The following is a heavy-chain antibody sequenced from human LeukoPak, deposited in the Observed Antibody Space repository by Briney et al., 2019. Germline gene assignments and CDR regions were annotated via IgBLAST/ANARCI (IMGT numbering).Heavy chain of an antibody. D-gene: IGHD1-26*01. CDR3: TRQPIYSGKYYFDY. V-gene: IGHV3-49*04. CDR2: IRSKAYGGTT. CDR1: GFTFGDYA. J-gene: IGHJ4*02. Sequence: GSLRLSCTASGFTFGDYAMSWVRQAPGKGLEWVGFIRSKAYGGTTEYAACVKGRFTISRDDSKSIAYLQMNSLKTEDTAVYYCTRQPIYSGKYYFDYWGQGTLVTVSS.